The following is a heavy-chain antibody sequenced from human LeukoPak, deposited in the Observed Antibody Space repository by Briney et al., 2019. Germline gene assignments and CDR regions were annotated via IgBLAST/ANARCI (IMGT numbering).Heavy chain of an antibody. CDR1: GFTFSSYG. D-gene: IGHD2-15*01. CDR3: AKDREFRDIVVVVAAMTH. Sequence: PGGSLRLSCAASGFTFSSYGMHWVRQAPGKGLEWVAFIRYDGSNKYYADSVKGRFTISRDNSKNTLYLQMNSLRPEDTAVYYCAKDREFRDIVVVVAAMTHWGQGTLVTVSS. V-gene: IGHV3-30*02. CDR2: IRYDGSNK. J-gene: IGHJ4*02.